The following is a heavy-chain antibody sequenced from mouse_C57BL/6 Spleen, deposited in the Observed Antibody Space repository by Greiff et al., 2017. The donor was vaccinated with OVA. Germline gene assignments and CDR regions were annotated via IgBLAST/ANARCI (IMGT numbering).Heavy chain of an antibody. J-gene: IGHJ2*01. CDR3: TRGVYVDWYRY. CDR2: IDPETGGT. Sequence: VQRVESGAELVRPGASVTLSCKASGYTFTDYEMHWVKQTPVHGLEWIGAIDPETGGTAYNQKFKGKAILTADKSSSTAYMEVRSLTSEDSAVYYCTRGVYVDWYRYWGQGTTLTVSS. D-gene: IGHD2-3*01. CDR1: GYTFTDYE. V-gene: IGHV1-15*01.